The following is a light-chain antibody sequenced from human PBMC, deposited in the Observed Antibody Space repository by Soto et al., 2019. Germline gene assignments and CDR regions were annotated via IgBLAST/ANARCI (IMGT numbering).Light chain of an antibody. CDR1: QSVSSN. Sequence: EIVMTQSPATLSVSPGKRATLSCRASQSVSSNLAWYQQKPGQAPRLLIYGASTRATGIPARFSGSGSGTEFTLTISSLQSEDFAVYSCQQYNNWPPLTFGGGTKVEIK. V-gene: IGKV3-15*01. J-gene: IGKJ4*01. CDR3: QQYNNWPPLT. CDR2: GAS.